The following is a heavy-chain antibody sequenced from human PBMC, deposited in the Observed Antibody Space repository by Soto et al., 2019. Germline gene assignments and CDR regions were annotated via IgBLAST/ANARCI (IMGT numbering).Heavy chain of an antibody. CDR1: GGCISSYY. D-gene: IGHD3-10*01. CDR3: ARDTSKVRRGGWFDP. Sequence: XATLSLTCTVCGGCISSYYWSWIRQPPGKGLEWIGYIYYSGSTNYNPSLKSRVTISVDTSKNQFSLKLSSVTAADTAVYYCARDTSKVRRGGWFDPWGQGTLVTVSS. CDR2: IYYSGST. V-gene: IGHV4-59*01. J-gene: IGHJ5*02.